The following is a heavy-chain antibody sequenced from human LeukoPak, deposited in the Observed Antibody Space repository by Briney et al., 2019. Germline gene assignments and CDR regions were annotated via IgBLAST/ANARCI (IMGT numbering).Heavy chain of an antibody. V-gene: IGHV3-48*03. CDR2: ITADGTNK. CDR3: AREVEWELPDY. CDR1: GFTFSAYE. J-gene: IGHJ4*02. D-gene: IGHD1-26*01. Sequence: GGSLRLSCVASGFTFSAYEMNWVRQAPGKGLEWVSYITADGTNKYDADSVKGRFTISRDNAKNSLYLQMNSLRVDDTAIYYCAREVEWELPDYWGQGTLVTVSS.